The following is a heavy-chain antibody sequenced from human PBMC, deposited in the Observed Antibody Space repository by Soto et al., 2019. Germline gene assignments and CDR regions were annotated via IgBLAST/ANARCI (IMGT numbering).Heavy chain of an antibody. V-gene: IGHV3-30*18. D-gene: IGHD3-22*01. Sequence: GGSLRLSCAASGFTVSSYGIHWVRQPPGKGLEWVAVISYDGSHKFYADSVKGRFTLSRDVSKGTLYLQMNSLRAEDTAVYYWAKEVFPQAVLDSSSPWGGYWGPGTLVTVS. CDR3: AKEVFPQAVLDSSSPWGGY. CDR2: ISYDGSHK. J-gene: IGHJ4*02. CDR1: GFTVSSYG.